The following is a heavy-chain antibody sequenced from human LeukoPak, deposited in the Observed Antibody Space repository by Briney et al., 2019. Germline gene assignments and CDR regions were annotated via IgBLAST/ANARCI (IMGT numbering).Heavy chain of an antibody. J-gene: IGHJ4*02. CDR3: TRDGYSSSPPYFDY. D-gene: IGHD6-6*01. CDR2: IRSKAYGGTT. Sequence: GRSLRLSCTASGFTFGDYAMSWVRQAPGKGLEWVGFIRSKAYGGTTEYAASVKGRFTISRDDSKSIAHLQMNSLKTEDTAVYYCTRDGYSSSPPYFDYWGQGTLVTVSS. CDR1: GFTFGDYA. V-gene: IGHV3-49*04.